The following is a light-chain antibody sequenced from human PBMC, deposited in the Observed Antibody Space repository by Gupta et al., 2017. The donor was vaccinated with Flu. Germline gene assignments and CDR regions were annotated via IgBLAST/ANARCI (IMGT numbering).Light chain of an antibody. CDR2: GAS. V-gene: IGKV3-15*01. CDR3: QQYNNWPGT. J-gene: IGKJ1*01. CDR1: QSVSSN. Sequence: EKVMTQSPATLSVSPGERATLSCRASQSVSSNVAWYQLKPGQAPRLLIYGASTRATGIPARFSGSGSGTEFILTISSLQSEDFAVYYCQQYNNWPGTFGQGTKVEIK.